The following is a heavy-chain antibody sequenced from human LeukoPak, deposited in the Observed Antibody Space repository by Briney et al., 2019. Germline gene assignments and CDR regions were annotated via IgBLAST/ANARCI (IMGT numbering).Heavy chain of an antibody. J-gene: IGHJ4*02. D-gene: IGHD3-22*01. CDR1: GGSFSGYY. CDR3: ERDVSRYYYDSSGYYF. Sequence: KASETLSLTCAVYGGSFSGYYWGWLRQPPGKGLEWIGSIYHSGSTYYNPSLKSRVTISVDTSKNQFSLKLSSVTAADTAVYYCERDVSRYYYDSSGYYFGGQGTLVTVSA. V-gene: IGHV4-38-2*02. CDR2: IYHSGST.